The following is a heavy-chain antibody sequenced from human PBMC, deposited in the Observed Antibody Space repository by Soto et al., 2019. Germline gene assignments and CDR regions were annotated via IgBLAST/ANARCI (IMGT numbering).Heavy chain of an antibody. CDR3: ARHREDRGEIDY. J-gene: IGHJ4*02. CDR2: IYYSGST. D-gene: IGHD2-15*01. CDR1: GSSISNSY. Sequence: SDTLSLTFTVSGSSISNSYWSWIRRPPGKGLEWIGHIYYSGSTKYNPSLESRVTISVDTSKNQFSLKLSSVTAADTAVYYCARHREDRGEIDYWGQGTLVTVSS. V-gene: IGHV4-59*01.